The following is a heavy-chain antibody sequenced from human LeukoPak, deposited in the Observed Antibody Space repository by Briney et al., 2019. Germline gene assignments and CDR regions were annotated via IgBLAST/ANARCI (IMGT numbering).Heavy chain of an antibody. V-gene: IGHV3-30*02. Sequence: GGSLRLSCAASGFTFSSYGMHWVRQAPGKGLEWVAFIRYDGSNKYYADSVKGPFTISRDNSKNTLYLHMNRLRAGDTAVYYCAKDGDAFNIWGQGTMVTVSS. CDR3: AKDGDAFNI. J-gene: IGHJ3*02. CDR2: IRYDGSNK. CDR1: GFTFSSYG.